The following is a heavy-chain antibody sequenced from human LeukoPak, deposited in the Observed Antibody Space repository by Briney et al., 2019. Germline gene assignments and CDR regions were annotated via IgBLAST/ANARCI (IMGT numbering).Heavy chain of an antibody. CDR1: GGSISSYY. V-gene: IGHV4-4*07. D-gene: IGHD6-19*01. CDR2: IYTSGST. J-gene: IGHJ6*02. CDR3: ARGLGGAVAGTYYYYYYGMDV. Sequence: SETLSLTCTVSGGSISSYYWSWIRQPAGKGLEWIGRIYTSGSTNYNPSLKSRVTMSVDTSKNQFSLKLSSVTAADTAVYYCARGLGGAVAGTYYYYYYGMDVWGQGTTVTVSS.